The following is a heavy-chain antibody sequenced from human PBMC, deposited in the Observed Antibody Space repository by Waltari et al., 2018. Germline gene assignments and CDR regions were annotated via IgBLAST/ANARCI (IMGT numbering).Heavy chain of an antibody. CDR1: GGSFSGYY. CDR3: ATSKLFGTSVEY. D-gene: IGHD3-10*02. Sequence: QVQVQQWGAGLLKPSETLSLTCAVYGGSFSGYYYTCFRQPPGKGLEWVGEINHSGNTKYNPSLKSRVTISLDTSKNHISLDLNSVTAADTAVYYCATSKLFGTSVEYWGQGTLVTVSS. J-gene: IGHJ4*02. V-gene: IGHV4-34*02. CDR2: INHSGNT.